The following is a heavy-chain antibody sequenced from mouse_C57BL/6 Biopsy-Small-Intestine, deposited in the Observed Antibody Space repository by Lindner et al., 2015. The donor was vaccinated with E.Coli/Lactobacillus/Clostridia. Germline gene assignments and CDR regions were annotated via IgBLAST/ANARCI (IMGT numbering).Heavy chain of an antibody. J-gene: IGHJ4*01. V-gene: IGHV1-80*01. CDR3: ARGGYDGLYFYAMDY. D-gene: IGHD2-2*01. Sequence: VQLQESGAELVKPGASVKISCKASGYAFSRYWMNWVKQRPGKGLEWIGQIYPGDGDTNYNGKFKGKATLTADKSPSTAYMQLSSLTSEDSAVYFCARGGYDGLYFYAMDYWGQGTSVTVSS. CDR2: IYPGDGDT. CDR1: GYAFSRYW.